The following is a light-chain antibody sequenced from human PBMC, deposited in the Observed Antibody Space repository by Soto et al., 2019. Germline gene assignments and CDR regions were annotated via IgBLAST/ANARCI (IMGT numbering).Light chain of an antibody. CDR2: EVS. J-gene: IGLJ1*01. V-gene: IGLV2-8*01. CDR1: SSDVGGYNY. CDR3: SSYAGSNQGV. Sequence: QSALTKPPSASGSPGQSVTISCTGTSSDVGGYNYVSWYQQHPGKAPKLMIYEVSKRPSGVPDRFSGSKSGNTASLTVSGLQAEDEADYYCSSYAGSNQGVFGTGTKLTVL.